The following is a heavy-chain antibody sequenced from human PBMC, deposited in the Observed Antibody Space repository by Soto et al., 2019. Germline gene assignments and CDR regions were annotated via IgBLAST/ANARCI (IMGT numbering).Heavy chain of an antibody. J-gene: IGHJ4*02. Sequence: QLQLQESGSGLVKPSQTLSLTCAVSGGSISSGGYSWSWIRQPPGKGLEWIGYIYYSGSTYYNPSLKSRVTISVDRSKNQVSLKLSSVTAADTAVYYCATCPPADYYFDFWGQGTRVTVSS. CDR2: IYYSGST. V-gene: IGHV4-30-2*01. CDR3: ATCPPADYYFDF. CDR1: GGSISSGGYS.